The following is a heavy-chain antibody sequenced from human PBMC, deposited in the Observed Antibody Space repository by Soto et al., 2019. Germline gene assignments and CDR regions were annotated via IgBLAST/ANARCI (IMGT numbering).Heavy chain of an antibody. V-gene: IGHV3-74*01. CDR2: INSDGNST. D-gene: IGHD4-4*01. CDR3: ARGSNHFDY. CDR1: GFPFSPSW. J-gene: IGHJ4*02. Sequence: EVQLVESGGGLVQPGGSLRLSCAASGFPFSPSWMPCVRHAPGKGPVWVSRINSDGNSTSYADSVKGRFTISRDNAKNTLYLQMNSLRAEDTAVYYCARGSNHFDYWGQGTLVTVSS.